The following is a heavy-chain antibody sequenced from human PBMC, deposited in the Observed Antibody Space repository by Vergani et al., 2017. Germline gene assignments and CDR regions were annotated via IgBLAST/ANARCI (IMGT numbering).Heavy chain of an antibody. V-gene: IGHV4-34*01. Sequence: QVQLQQWGAGLLKPSETLSLTFAVYGGSFSGYYWSWIRQPPGKGLEWIGEINHSGNTNYNPSLKSRVTISVDTSKNQFSLKLSAVTAADTAVYYCARGRRGRIVATILSTPFDYWGQGTLVTVSS. CDR1: GGSFSGYY. J-gene: IGHJ4*02. CDR2: INHSGNT. D-gene: IGHD5-12*01. CDR3: ARGRRGRIVATILSTPFDY.